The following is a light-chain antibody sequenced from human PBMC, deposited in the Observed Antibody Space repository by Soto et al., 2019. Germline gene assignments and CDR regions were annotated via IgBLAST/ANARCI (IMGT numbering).Light chain of an antibody. J-gene: IGKJ4*01. CDR2: WAS. CDR1: QSLLYNSNNKNY. CDR3: HQYYSVPLT. Sequence: DIVMTQSPDSLAVSLGERATINCKSSQSLLYNSNNKNYLAWYQQEPGQPPKLLIYWASTRESGVPDRFSGSGSGTDLTLTSSNLQAEDVAVYYCHQYYSVPLTFGGGTKVEIK. V-gene: IGKV4-1*01.